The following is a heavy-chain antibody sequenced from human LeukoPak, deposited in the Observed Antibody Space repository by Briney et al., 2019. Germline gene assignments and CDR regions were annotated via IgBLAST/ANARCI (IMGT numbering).Heavy chain of an antibody. CDR3: ARDQTYYDILSRGAFDI. V-gene: IGHV3-33*01. Sequence: GGSLRLYCAASGFTFSSYGMHWLRQGPGKGLEWGAVIWYDGSKRFYADSVQDRFTISRDDSKNTLYLQMNSLRAEDTAVYYCARDQTYYDILSRGAFDIWGQGTMVTVSS. CDR2: IWYDGSKR. CDR1: GFTFSSYG. D-gene: IGHD3-9*01. J-gene: IGHJ3*02.